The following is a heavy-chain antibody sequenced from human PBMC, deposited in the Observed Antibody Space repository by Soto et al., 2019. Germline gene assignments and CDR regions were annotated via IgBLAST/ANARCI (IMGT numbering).Heavy chain of an antibody. CDR2: IKQDGSQK. Sequence: EVQLVESGGDLVQPGGSLRLSCVGSGFTISNYWMSWVRQAPEKGLEWVANIKQDGSQKYYVDSVKGRFTISRDNAKNSLYLQMNSLRVEDTAVYYCARGTSGKMTTPTYFDYWGQGTLVTVSS. CDR3: ARGTSGKMTTPTYFDY. CDR1: GFTISNYW. J-gene: IGHJ4*02. D-gene: IGHD4-17*01. V-gene: IGHV3-7*03.